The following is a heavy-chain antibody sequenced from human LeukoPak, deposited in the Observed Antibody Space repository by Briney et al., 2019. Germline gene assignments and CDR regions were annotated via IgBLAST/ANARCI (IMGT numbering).Heavy chain of an antibody. Sequence: GGSLRLSCAASGCTFSSYAMSWVRQAPGKGLEWVAFIRNDGTIKYYADSVKGRFTISRDNSKNTLYLQMNSLRAEDTAVYYCAKTGSSSWGYFDYWGQGTLVTVSS. CDR1: GCTFSSYA. CDR2: IRNDGTIK. D-gene: IGHD6-13*01. CDR3: AKTGSSSWGYFDY. J-gene: IGHJ4*02. V-gene: IGHV3-30*02.